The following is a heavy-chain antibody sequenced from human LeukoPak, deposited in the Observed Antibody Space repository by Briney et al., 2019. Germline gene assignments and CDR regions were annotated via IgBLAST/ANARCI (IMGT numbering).Heavy chain of an antibody. D-gene: IGHD6-19*01. V-gene: IGHV3-48*01. CDR3: ARFGRDSSGQPIPVY. CDR2: ISSSSSTI. Sequence: GGSLRLSCAASGFTFSSYSMNWVRQAPGKGLEWVSYISSSSSTIYYADSVKGRFTISRDNAKNSLYLQMNSLRAEDTAVYYCARFGRDSSGQPIPVYWGQGTLVTVSS. CDR1: GFTFSSYS. J-gene: IGHJ4*02.